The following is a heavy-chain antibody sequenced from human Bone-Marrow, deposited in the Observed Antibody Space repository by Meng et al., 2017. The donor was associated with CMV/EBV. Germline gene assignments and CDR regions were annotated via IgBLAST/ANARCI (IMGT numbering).Heavy chain of an antibody. D-gene: IGHD3-10*01. V-gene: IGHV3-53*01. CDR3: ARLYGSGSDFDY. J-gene: IGHJ4*02. Sequence: LKISCAASGFTVSSNYMSWVRQAPGKGLEWASVIYSGGSTYYADSVKGRFTISRDNSKNTLYLQMNSLRAEDTAVYYCARLYGSGSDFDYWGQGTLVTVSS. CDR2: IYSGGST. CDR1: GFTVSSNY.